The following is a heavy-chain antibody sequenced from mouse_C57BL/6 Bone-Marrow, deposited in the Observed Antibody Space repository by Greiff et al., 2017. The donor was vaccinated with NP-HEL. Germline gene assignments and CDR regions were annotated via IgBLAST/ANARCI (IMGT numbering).Heavy chain of an antibody. V-gene: IGHV5-9-1*02. CDR3: TRVVGCYYCYYFDY. CDR2: ISSGGGYI. CDR1: GFTFSSYA. J-gene: IGHJ2*01. Sequence: DVMLVESGEGLVKPGGSLKLSCAASGFTFSSYAMSWVRQTPEKRLEWVASISSGGGYIYYADTVKGRFTISRDNARNTLYLQMSRLKSEDTVRYYCTRVVGCYYCYYFDYWGQGTTLTVSS. D-gene: IGHD1-1*01.